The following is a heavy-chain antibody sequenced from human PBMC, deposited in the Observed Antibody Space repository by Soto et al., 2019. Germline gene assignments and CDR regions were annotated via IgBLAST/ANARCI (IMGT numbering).Heavy chain of an antibody. J-gene: IGHJ3*02. CDR1: GFTFSSYW. CDR3: ARVRVAATNAFDI. Sequence: EVQLVESGGGLVQPGGSLRLSCAASGFTFSSYWMSWVHQAPGKGLEWVANIKQDGSEKYYVDSVKGRFTISRDNAKNSLYLQMNSLRAEDTAVYYCARVRVAATNAFDIWGQGTMVTVSS. CDR2: IKQDGSEK. V-gene: IGHV3-7*01. D-gene: IGHD6-19*01.